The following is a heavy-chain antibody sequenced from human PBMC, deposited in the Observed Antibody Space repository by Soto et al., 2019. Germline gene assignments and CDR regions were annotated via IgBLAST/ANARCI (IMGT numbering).Heavy chain of an antibody. V-gene: IGHV4-30-4*01. CDR1: GDSISAVDYF. J-gene: IGHJ5*01. CDR3: AXGRYCLTGRCFPNWFDS. CDR2: IYKSTTT. D-gene: IGHD2-15*01. Sequence: PPETLSLTCSVSGDSISAVDYFWAWIRQPPGQALEYIGYIYKSTTTYYNPSFESRVAISLDTSKSQFSLNVTSVTAADTAVYFCAXGRYCLTGRCFPNWFDSWGQGTLVTVSS.